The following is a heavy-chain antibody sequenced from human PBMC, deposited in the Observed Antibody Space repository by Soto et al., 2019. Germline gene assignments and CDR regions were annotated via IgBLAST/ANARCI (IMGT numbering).Heavy chain of an antibody. V-gene: IGHV4-39*01. D-gene: IGHD2-15*01. CDR2: IDYNGVT. J-gene: IGHJ4*02. CDR3: GKVLVGATGHTDSDS. CDR1: GGSIYRSGYY. Sequence: ASETLSLTCTVSGGSIYRSGYYWGWIRQPPGRGLEWIGNIDYNGVTYSNPSLKSRVTISRDTSKNQFSLKLTSVTAADTALYYCGKVLVGATGHTDSDSWGPGTLVTVSS.